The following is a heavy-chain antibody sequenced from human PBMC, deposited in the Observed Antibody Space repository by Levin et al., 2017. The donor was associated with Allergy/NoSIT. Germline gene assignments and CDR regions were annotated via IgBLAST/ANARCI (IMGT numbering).Heavy chain of an antibody. V-gene: IGHV3-7*04. D-gene: IGHD5/OR15-5a*01. Sequence: PGGSLRLSCAASGFPFSGITFSNYWMTWVRQAPGKGLEWVANIKQDGSEKYYVDSVKGRFTISRDNAKNSVYLQMTSLRVEDTAMYYCAGGPRSTYYYSYAMDVWGQGTTVTVSS. CDR2: IKQDGSEK. J-gene: IGHJ6*02. CDR1: GFPFSGITFSNYW. CDR3: AGGPRSTYYYSYAMDV.